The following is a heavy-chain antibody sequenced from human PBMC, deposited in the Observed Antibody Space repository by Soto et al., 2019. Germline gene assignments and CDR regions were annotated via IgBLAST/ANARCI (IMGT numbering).Heavy chain of an antibody. D-gene: IGHD2-2*03. CDR2: ISRSGSGI. J-gene: IGHJ6*02. V-gene: IGHV3-11*01. CDR3: ATVGYCSSTSCQTRYYYYGMDV. CDR1: GFAFSDYS. Sequence: GGSLRLSCAASGFAFSDYSMNWVRQAPGKGLEWVSYISRSGSGIYYADSVKGRFTISRDNAKNSLFLQMNSLRAEDTDVYYCATVGYCSSTSCQTRYYYYGMDVWGQGTTVTVSS.